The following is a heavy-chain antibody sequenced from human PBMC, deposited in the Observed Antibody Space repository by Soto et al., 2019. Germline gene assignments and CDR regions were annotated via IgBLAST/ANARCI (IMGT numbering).Heavy chain of an antibody. Sequence: SETLSLTCTVSGGSISSGDYYWSWIRQPPGKGLEWIGYIYYSGSTYYNPSLKSRVTISVDTSKNQFSLKLSSVTAADTAVYYCARAFLTYCDSSGYFDYWGQGTLVTVSS. D-gene: IGHD3-22*01. V-gene: IGHV4-30-4*01. CDR2: IYYSGST. CDR3: ARAFLTYCDSSGYFDY. CDR1: GGSISSGDYY. J-gene: IGHJ4*02.